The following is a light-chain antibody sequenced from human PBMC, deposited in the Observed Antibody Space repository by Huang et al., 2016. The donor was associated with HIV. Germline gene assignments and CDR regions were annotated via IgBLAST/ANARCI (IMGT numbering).Light chain of an antibody. Sequence: DIQMTQSPSTLSASVGDRVTITCRASKTISTWLAWYQQKPGKAPNLLIYKASSLETGVPSRFSGSGSGTEFTLTISSLQPDDFATYYCQQYNTYPRTTFGQGTKLEIK. J-gene: IGKJ2*01. CDR2: KAS. V-gene: IGKV1-5*03. CDR3: QQYNTYPRTT. CDR1: KTISTW.